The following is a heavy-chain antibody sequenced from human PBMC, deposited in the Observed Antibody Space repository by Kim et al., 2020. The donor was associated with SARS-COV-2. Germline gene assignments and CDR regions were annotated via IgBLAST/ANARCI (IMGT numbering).Heavy chain of an antibody. J-gene: IGHJ6*02. Sequence: ASVKVSCKASGYTFTSYYMHWVRQAPGQGLEWMGIINPSGGNTSYAQKFQGRVTMTRDTSTNTVYMELSSLRSEDTAVDYCARDSAAAGDHYYYYGMDVWGQGPTVTVSS. CDR2: INPSGGNT. V-gene: IGHV1-46*01. D-gene: IGHD6-13*01. CDR1: GYTFTSYY. CDR3: ARDSAAAGDHYYYYGMDV.